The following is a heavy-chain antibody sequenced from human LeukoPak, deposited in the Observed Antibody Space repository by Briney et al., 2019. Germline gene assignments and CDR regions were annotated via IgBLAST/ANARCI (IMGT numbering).Heavy chain of an antibody. D-gene: IGHD3-22*01. CDR1: GGTFSSYA. V-gene: IGHV1-69*06. Sequence: EASVKVSCKASGGTFSSYAISWVRQAPGQGLEWMGGIIPIFGTANYAQKFQGRVTITADKSTSTAYMELSSLRSEDTAVYYCASEWDSSGFQHWGQGTLVTVSS. CDR3: ASEWDSSGFQH. J-gene: IGHJ1*01. CDR2: IIPIFGTA.